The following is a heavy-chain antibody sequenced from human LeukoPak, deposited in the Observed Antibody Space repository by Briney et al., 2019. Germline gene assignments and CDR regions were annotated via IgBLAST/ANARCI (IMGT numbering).Heavy chain of an antibody. CDR2: IYSGGST. J-gene: IGHJ4*02. V-gene: IGHV3-66*01. CDR1: GFTVSGNY. CDR3: ARAWRYYDFWSGCCYFDY. Sequence: GGSLRLSCAASGFTVSGNYMSWVRQAPGKGLEWVSVIYSGGSTYYADSVKGRFTISRDNSKNTLYLQMNSLRAEDTAVYYCARAWRYYDFWSGCCYFDYWGQGTLVTVSS. D-gene: IGHD3-3*01.